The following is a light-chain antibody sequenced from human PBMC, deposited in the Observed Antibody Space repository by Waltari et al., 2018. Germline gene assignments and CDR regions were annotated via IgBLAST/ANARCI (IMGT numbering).Light chain of an antibody. CDR3: CSYANSNTLV. CDR2: DVH. J-gene: IGLJ3*02. CDR1: SGDAGLYNS. V-gene: IGLV2-23*02. Sequence: QSTLTQPASVSGSPGQSVTISCTGTSGDAGLYNSVSWYQPYPGKVPKLIIHDVHERPSGVSSRFFGSKSDNTASLTISGLQAEDEADYYCCSYANSNTLVFGGGTKLTVL.